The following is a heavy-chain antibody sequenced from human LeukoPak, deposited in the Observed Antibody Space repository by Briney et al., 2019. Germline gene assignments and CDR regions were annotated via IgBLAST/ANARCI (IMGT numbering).Heavy chain of an antibody. J-gene: IGHJ3*02. Sequence: PGGSLRLSCAASGFTFSSYSMNWVRQAPGKGLEWVSSISSSSSYIYYADSVKGRFTISRDNSKNTLYLQMNSLRAEDTAVYYCARDPDIVPEENAFDIWGQGTMVTVSS. V-gene: IGHV3-21*01. CDR3: ARDPDIVPEENAFDI. D-gene: IGHD2-8*01. CDR2: ISSSSSYI. CDR1: GFTFSSYS.